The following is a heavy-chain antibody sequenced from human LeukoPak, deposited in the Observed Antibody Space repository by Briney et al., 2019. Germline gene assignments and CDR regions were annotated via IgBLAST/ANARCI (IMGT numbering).Heavy chain of an antibody. V-gene: IGHV4-38-2*02. D-gene: IGHD2-15*01. CDR3: ARYCSGGSCYGLYWFDP. CDR1: GYSISSGYY. CDR2: INHSGST. Sequence: PSETLSLTCTVSGYSISSGYYWSWIRQPPGKGLEWIGEINHSGSTNYNPSLKSRVTISVDTSKNQFSLKLSSVTAADTAVYYCARYCSGGSCYGLYWFDPWGQGTLVTVFS. J-gene: IGHJ5*02.